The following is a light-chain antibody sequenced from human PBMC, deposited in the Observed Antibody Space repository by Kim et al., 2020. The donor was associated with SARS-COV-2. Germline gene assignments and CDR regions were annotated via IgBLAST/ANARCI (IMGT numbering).Light chain of an antibody. V-gene: IGKV1-39*01. CDR3: QQSYSTPLT. CDR2: AAS. Sequence: ASVGDRVTITCRASQSISSYLNWYQQKPGKAPKLLIYAASSLQSGVPSRFSGSGSGTDFTLTISSLQPEDFATYYCQQSYSTPLTFGGGIKVDIK. J-gene: IGKJ4*01. CDR1: QSISSY.